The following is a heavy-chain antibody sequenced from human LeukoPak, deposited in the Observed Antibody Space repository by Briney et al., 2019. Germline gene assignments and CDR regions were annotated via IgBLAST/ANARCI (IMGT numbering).Heavy chain of an antibody. CDR1: GFTVSTHY. CDR2: ISGSGGST. J-gene: IGHJ4*02. D-gene: IGHD3-10*01. CDR3: AREEARLLFH. Sequence: GGSLRLSCAASGFTVSTHYMTWVRQAPGKGLEWVSAISGSGGSTYYADSVKGRFTISRDNSKNTLCLQMNSLRAEDTAVYYCAREEARLLFHWGQGTLVTVSS. V-gene: IGHV3-23*01.